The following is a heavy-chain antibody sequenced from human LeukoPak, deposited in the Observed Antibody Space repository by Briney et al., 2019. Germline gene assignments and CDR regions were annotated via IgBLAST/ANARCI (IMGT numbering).Heavy chain of an antibody. Sequence: NPSETLSLTCAVSGGSFSGFYWSWLRQSPGTGLEWIGEINHRGTTNHNPSFKSRVTMSADMSKNEFSLKLSSVTAADTAVYYCARGRYRNGFSLFNDFDAWGQGTLVTVSS. V-gene: IGHV4-34*01. CDR3: ARGRYRNGFSLFNDFDA. D-gene: IGHD5-18*01. J-gene: IGHJ4*02. CDR1: GGSFSGFY. CDR2: INHRGTT.